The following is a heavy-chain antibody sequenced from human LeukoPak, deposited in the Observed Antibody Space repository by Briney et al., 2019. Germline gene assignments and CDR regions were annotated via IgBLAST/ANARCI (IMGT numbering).Heavy chain of an antibody. Sequence: ASVKVSCKASGYTFTSYDINWVRQATGQGLEWMGWMNPNSGNTGYAQKFQGRVTMTRNTSISTAYMELSSLRSEDTGVCYCVRGLYYYENSGYYWFDPWGQGTLVTVSS. D-gene: IGHD3-22*01. CDR1: GYTFTSYD. V-gene: IGHV1-8*01. J-gene: IGHJ5*02. CDR3: VRGLYYYENSGYYWFDP. CDR2: MNPNSGNT.